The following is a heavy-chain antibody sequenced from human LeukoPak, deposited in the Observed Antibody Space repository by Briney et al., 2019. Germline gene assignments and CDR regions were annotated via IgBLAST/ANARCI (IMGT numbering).Heavy chain of an antibody. CDR3: ARGGAGCSSTSCYFRFDP. CDR1: GGSISSYY. CDR2: IYYSGST. D-gene: IGHD2-2*01. J-gene: IGHJ5*02. Sequence: SETLSLTCTVSGGSISSYYWSWIRQPPGKGLEWMGYIYYSGSTNYNPSLKSRGPISVDPSKNQFSPKLSSVTAADTAVYYCARGGAGCSSTSCYFRFDPWGQGTLVTVSS. V-gene: IGHV4-59*01.